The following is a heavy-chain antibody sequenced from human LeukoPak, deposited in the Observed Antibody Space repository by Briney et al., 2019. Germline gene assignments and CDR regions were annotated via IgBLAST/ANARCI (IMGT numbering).Heavy chain of an antibody. J-gene: IGHJ4*02. V-gene: IGHV1-69*06. Sequence: ASVKVSCKASGGTFSSYAISWVRQAPGQGLEWMGGIIPIFGTANYAQKFQGRVTITADKSTSTAYMELSSLRSEDTAVYYCATSPGLGYSSSLTGVDYWGQGTLVTVSS. CDR1: GGTFSSYA. CDR3: ATSPGLGYSSSLTGVDY. CDR2: IIPIFGTA. D-gene: IGHD6-6*01.